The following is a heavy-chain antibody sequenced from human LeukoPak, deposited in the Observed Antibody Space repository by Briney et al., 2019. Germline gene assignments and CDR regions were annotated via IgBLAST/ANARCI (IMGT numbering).Heavy chain of an antibody. D-gene: IGHD6-13*01. CDR3: VKGLDYRSPQMDS. Sequence: GGSLRLSCSASGFTFKSYAMHWVRQAPGKGLEYVSSINTNGANTYYADSVKGRFTISRDNSRNTVYVQMNSLTPEDTAVYYCVKGLDYRSPQMDSWGQGTLVTVSS. J-gene: IGHJ4*02. V-gene: IGHV3-64*05. CDR2: INTNGANT. CDR1: GFTFKSYA.